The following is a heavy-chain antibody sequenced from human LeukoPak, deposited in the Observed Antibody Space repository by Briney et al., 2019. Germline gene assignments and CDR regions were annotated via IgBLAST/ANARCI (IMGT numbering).Heavy chain of an antibody. J-gene: IGHJ6*02. D-gene: IGHD4-23*01. CDR3: ARGLDYGGNPKLNYYGMDV. CDR2: IYYSGST. Sequence: PSETLSLTCTVSGGSISSGGYYWSWIRQHPGKGLEGIGYIYYSGSTYYNPSLKSRVTISVDTSKNQFSLKLSSVTAADAAVYYCARGLDYGGNPKLNYYGMDVWGQGTTVTVSS. CDR1: GGSISSGGYY. V-gene: IGHV4-31*03.